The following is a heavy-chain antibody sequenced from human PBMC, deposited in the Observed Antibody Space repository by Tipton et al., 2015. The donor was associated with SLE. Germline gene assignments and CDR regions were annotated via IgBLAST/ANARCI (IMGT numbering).Heavy chain of an antibody. CDR1: DVSIGSHY. J-gene: IGHJ3*02. V-gene: IGHV4-59*11. Sequence: TLSLTCTVSDVSIGSHYWTWIRQPPGKGLEYIGYIYYTGSTNYNPSLKSRVTISVDTSKNQFTLKLSSVTAADTAVYYCAREDVGVMVEASFDIWGQGTMVTVSS. CDR2: IYYTGST. CDR3: AREDVGVMVEASFDI. D-gene: IGHD2-15*01.